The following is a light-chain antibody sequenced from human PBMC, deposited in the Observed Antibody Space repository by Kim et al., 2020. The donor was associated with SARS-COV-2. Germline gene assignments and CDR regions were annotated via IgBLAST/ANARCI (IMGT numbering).Light chain of an antibody. J-gene: IGLJ2*01. CDR3: CSYAGSYTLV. Sequence: GQSVTISCTGTSSDVGGYNYVSWYQQLPGKAPKLMIYDVRKRPSGVPDRFSGSKSGNTASLTISGRQAEDEADYYCCSYAGSYTLVFGGGTQLTVL. V-gene: IGLV2-11*03. CDR1: SSDVGGYNY. CDR2: DVR.